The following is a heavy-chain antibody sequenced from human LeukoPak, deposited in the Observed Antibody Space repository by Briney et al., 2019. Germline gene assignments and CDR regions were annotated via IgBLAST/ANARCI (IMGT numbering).Heavy chain of an antibody. V-gene: IGHV3-53*01. CDR1: GFTVSSNY. J-gene: IGHJ6*02. CDR3: ARERSMGSGSYPHYYYYYGMDV. Sequence: GGSLRLSCAASGFTVSSNYMSWVRQAPGKGLEWVSVIYSGGSTYYADSVKGRFTISRDNSKNTLYLQMNSLRAEDTAVYYCARERSMGSGSYPHYYYYYGMDVWGQGTTVTVSS. CDR2: IYSGGST. D-gene: IGHD3-10*01.